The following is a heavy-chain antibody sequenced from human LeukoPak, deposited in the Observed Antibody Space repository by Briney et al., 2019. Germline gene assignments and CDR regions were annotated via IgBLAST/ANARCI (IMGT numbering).Heavy chain of an antibody. CDR1: GFTFSSYA. J-gene: IGHJ4*02. CDR2: IGGSGGGI. D-gene: IGHD3-10*01. Sequence: PGGSLRLFCAASGFTFSSYAMSWVRQAPGKGLEWVSTIGGSGGGIYYADSVKGRFTISRDNSQSTLYLQMNSLRAEDTAVYYCAKYRGFGDSYDSWGQGTLVTVSS. CDR3: AKYRGFGDSYDS. V-gene: IGHV3-23*01.